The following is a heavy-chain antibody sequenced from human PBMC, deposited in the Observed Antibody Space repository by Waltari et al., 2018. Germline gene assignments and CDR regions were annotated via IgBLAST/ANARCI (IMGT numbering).Heavy chain of an antibody. J-gene: IGHJ1*01. Sequence: QVQLVQSGAEVKKPGSSVKVSCKASGGTFSSYAISWVRQAPGQGLEWMGGIIPIFGTANYAQKFQGRVTITADESTSTAYMELSSLRSEDTAVYYCAIDSEGLDCGGDCPYQHWGQGTLVTVSS. CDR2: IIPIFGTA. V-gene: IGHV1-69*13. CDR1: GGTFSSYA. D-gene: IGHD2-21*01. CDR3: AIDSEGLDCGGDCPYQH.